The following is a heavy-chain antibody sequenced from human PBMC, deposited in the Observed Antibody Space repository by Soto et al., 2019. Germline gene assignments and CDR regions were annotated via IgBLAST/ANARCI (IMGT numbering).Heavy chain of an antibody. D-gene: IGHD4-17*01. J-gene: IGHJ6*02. CDR2: IYYSGST. CDR1: GGSISSGDYY. CDR3: ARDYGDDGDNDYYGMDV. Sequence: QVQLQESGPGLVKPSPTLSLTCTVSGGSISSGDYYWSWIRQPPGPGLEWIGYIYYSGSTYYNPSLTSRVTISVDTAKNQFSLKLSSVTAADTAVYYWARDYGDDGDNDYYGMDVGGQGTTVTVSS. V-gene: IGHV4-30-4*01.